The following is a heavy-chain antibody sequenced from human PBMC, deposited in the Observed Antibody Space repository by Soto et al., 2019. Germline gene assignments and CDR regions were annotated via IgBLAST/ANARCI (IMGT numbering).Heavy chain of an antibody. CDR3: AKDRAFNYFYGMDV. D-gene: IGHD3-10*01. V-gene: IGHV3-23*01. CDR2: VSTNGRST. J-gene: IGHJ6*02. CDR1: GLAFGNYA. Sequence: GGSLRLSCRASGLAFGNYAMNWVRQVPGKGLEWVAGVSTNGRSTYYADSVRGRFTISRDNSKITVYLQMNSLRAEDTAVYYCAKDRAFNYFYGMDVWGQGTTVTDSS.